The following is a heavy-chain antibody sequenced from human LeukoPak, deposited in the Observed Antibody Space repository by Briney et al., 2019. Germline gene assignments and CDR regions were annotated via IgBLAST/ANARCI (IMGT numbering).Heavy chain of an antibody. CDR2: IYDSGPT. CDR3: ARQSDSGGYFEY. Sequence: SETLSLTCTVSGDSINRYLWTWIRQPAGRGLEGIGRIYDSGPTDYKPSLKSRVSMSAETPKNQFSLRLSSVTAADTAVYYCARQSDSGGYFEYWGQGIRVSVSS. CDR1: GDSINRYL. D-gene: IGHD2-15*01. J-gene: IGHJ4*01. V-gene: IGHV4-4*07.